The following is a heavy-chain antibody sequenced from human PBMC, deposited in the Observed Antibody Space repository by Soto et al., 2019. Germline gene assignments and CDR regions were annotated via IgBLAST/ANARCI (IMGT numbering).Heavy chain of an antibody. CDR1: GFTFTRYS. Sequence: GGSLRLSCAASGFTFTRYSMNWVRQAPGKGLEWVSSISSTTNYIYYGDSMKGRFTISRDNAKNSLYLEMNSLRAEDTAVYYCARESEDLTSNFDYWGQGTLVTVSA. J-gene: IGHJ4*02. CDR3: ARESEDLTSNFDY. V-gene: IGHV3-21*06. CDR2: ISSTTNYI.